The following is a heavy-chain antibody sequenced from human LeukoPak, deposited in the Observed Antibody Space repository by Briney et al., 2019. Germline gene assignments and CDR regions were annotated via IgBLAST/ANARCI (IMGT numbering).Heavy chain of an antibody. CDR3: ARDRGAYYYDSSGYYYAWFDP. Sequence: SETLSLTCTVSGGSISSGGYSWSWIRQHPGKGLEWIGYIYYSGSTYYNPSLKSRVTISVDTSKNQFSLKLSSVTAADTAVYYCARDRGAYYYDSSGYYYAWFDPWGQGTLVTVSS. CDR2: IYYSGST. J-gene: IGHJ5*02. V-gene: IGHV4-31*03. CDR1: GGSISSGGYS. D-gene: IGHD3-22*01.